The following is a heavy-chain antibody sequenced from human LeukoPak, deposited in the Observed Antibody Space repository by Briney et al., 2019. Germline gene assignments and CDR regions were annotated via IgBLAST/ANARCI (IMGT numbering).Heavy chain of an antibody. CDR3: AKGGGRSTVTRFDY. CDR2: ISGSGGST. CDR1: GFTFSSYA. D-gene: IGHD4-17*01. V-gene: IGHV3-23*01. Sequence: PGRSLRLSCAASGFTFSSYAMSWVRQAPGKGLEWVSAISGSGGSTYYADSVKGRFTISRDNSKNTLYLQMNSLRAEDTAVYYCAKGGGRSTVTRFDYWGQGTLVTVSS. J-gene: IGHJ4*02.